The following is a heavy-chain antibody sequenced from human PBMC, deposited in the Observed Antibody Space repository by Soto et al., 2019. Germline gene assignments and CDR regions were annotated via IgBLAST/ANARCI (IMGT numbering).Heavy chain of an antibody. Sequence: QVQLQQWGAGLLKPSETLSLTCAVYGGSFSGYYWSWIRQPPGKELEWIGEINHSGSTNYNPSLKSRVTISVDTSKNQFSLKLSSVTAADTAVYYCARGFRRDDYVWGSYRYYFDYWGQGTLVTVSS. J-gene: IGHJ4*02. CDR1: GGSFSGYY. CDR3: ARGFRRDDYVWGSYRYYFDY. D-gene: IGHD3-16*02. V-gene: IGHV4-34*01. CDR2: INHSGST.